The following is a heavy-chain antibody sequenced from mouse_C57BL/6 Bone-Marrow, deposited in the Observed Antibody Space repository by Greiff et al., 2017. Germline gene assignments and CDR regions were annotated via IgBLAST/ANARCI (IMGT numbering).Heavy chain of an antibody. CDR2: ISSGGSYT. D-gene: IGHD2-5*01. V-gene: IGHV5-6*01. Sequence: EVKLMESGGDLVKPGGSLKLSCAASGFTFSSYGMSWVRQTPDKRLEWVATISSGGSYTYYPDSVKGRFTISRDNAKNTLYLQMSSLKSEDTAMYYCARHSKGNYWGQGTTLTVSS. J-gene: IGHJ2*01. CDR3: ARHSKGNY. CDR1: GFTFSSYG.